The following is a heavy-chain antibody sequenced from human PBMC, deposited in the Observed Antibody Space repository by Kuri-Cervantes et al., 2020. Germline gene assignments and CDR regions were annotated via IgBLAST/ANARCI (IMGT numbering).Heavy chain of an antibody. J-gene: IGHJ4*02. CDR2: IYYSGST. CDR3: ARDYGGNSLLTFLDY. D-gene: IGHD4-23*01. Sequence: SQTLSLTCAVSGYSISSSNWWGWIRQPPGKGLEWIGYIYYSGSTYYNPSLKSRVTMSVDTSKNQFSLKLSSVTAADTAVYYCARDYGGNSLLTFLDYWGQGTLVTVSS. V-gene: IGHV4-28*03. CDR1: GYSISSSNW.